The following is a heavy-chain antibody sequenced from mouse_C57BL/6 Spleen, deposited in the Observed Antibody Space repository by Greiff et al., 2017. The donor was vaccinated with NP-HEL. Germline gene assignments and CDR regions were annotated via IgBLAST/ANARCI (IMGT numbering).Heavy chain of an antibody. CDR2: IWSGGST. Sequence: QVQLKQSGPGLVQPSQSLSITCTVSGFSLTSYGVHWVRQSPGKGLEWLGVIWSGGSTDYNAAFISRLSISKDNSKSRVFFKMNSLQADDTAIYYCARNGDYGSSRGPYWYFDVWGTGTTVTVSS. CDR3: ARNGDYGSSRGPYWYFDV. V-gene: IGHV2-2*01. J-gene: IGHJ1*03. D-gene: IGHD1-1*01. CDR1: GFSLTSYG.